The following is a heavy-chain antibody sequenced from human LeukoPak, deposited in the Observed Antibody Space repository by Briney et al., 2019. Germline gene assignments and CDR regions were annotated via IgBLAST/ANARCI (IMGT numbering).Heavy chain of an antibody. CDR1: GGSISSSSYY. D-gene: IGHD3-10*01. V-gene: IGHV4-39*07. J-gene: IGHJ5*02. Sequence: SETLSLTCTVSGGSISSSSYYWGWIRQPPGKGLEWIGSIYYSGSTHYNASLKSRVTISIDTSENQFSLKLTSVTAADTAVYYCARDTGTYYYGSGTRGWFAPWGQGTLVTVSS. CDR3: ARDTGTYYYGSGTRGWFAP. CDR2: IYYSGST.